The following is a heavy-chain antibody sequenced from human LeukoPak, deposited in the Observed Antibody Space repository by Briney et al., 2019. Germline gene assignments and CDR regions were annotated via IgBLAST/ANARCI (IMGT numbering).Heavy chain of an antibody. V-gene: IGHV3-23*01. CDR1: GFTFSSYG. CDR3: ARDLRVTAYYDYVWGSYLNAFDI. D-gene: IGHD3-16*02. CDR2: ISGSGGST. J-gene: IGHJ3*02. Sequence: GGSLRLSCAASGFTFSSYGMSWVRQAPGKGLEWVSAISGSGGSTYYADSVKGRFTISRDNSKNSLYLQMNSLRAEDTALYYCARDLRVTAYYDYVWGSYLNAFDIWGQGTMVTVSS.